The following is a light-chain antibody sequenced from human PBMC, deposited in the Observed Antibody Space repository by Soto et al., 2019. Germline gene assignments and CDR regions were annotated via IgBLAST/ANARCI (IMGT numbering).Light chain of an antibody. CDR1: QGISSY. J-gene: IGKJ5*01. CDR3: QQLNSYPIT. Sequence: DIQLTQSPSFLSASVGDRVTITCRASQGISSYLAWYQQKPGKAPKLLIYAASTLQSGVPSRFSGSGSGTEFPLPISSLQHEDFATYYCQQLNSYPITFGQGTRLEIK. CDR2: AAS. V-gene: IGKV1-9*01.